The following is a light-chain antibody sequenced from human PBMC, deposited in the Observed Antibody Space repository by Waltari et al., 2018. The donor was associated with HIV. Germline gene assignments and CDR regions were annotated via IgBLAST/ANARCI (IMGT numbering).Light chain of an antibody. CDR1: SSNIGSSP. CDR3: AAWDDSLKGVV. Sequence: QSVLTQPPSASGTPGQRVTISCSGSSSNIGSSPVNWYQQLPGTAPKLLMYINYQRPSGVPGRFAGSNSGTSASLAISGLQSEDEADYFCAAWDDSLKGVVFGGGTKLTVL. V-gene: IGLV1-44*01. CDR2: INY. J-gene: IGLJ2*01.